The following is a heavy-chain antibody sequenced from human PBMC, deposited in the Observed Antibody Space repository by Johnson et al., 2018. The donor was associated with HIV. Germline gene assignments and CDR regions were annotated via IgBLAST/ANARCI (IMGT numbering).Heavy chain of an antibody. CDR2: IYTADNR. CDR1: GFTVSTNY. D-gene: IGHD2-2*02. J-gene: IGHJ3*02. CDR3: ATIWPGNFAFDI. Sequence: VQLVESGGGLVQPGRSLRLSCAASGFTVSTNYMNWVRQAPGKGLEWVSVIYTADNRNYADSVKGRFSISRDNSKNTVYLQMHSLRPEDTAVYYCATIWPGNFAFDIWGQGTVVTVSS. V-gene: IGHV3-66*02.